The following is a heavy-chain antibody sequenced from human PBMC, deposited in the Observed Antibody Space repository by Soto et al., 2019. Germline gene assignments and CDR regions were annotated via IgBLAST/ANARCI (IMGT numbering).Heavy chain of an antibody. Sequence: SETLSLTCAVSGGSISSGGYSWSWIRQPPGKGLEWIGYIYHSGSTYCNPSLKSRVTISVDRSKNQFSLKLSSVTAADTAVYYCARSGEAASDFDYWGQGTLVTVSS. CDR2: IYHSGST. CDR1: GGSISSGGYS. J-gene: IGHJ4*02. D-gene: IGHD6-13*01. V-gene: IGHV4-30-2*01. CDR3: ARSGEAASDFDY.